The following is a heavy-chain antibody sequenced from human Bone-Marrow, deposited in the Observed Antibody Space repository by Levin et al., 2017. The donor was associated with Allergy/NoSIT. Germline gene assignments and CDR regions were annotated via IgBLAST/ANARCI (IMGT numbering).Heavy chain of an antibody. D-gene: IGHD6-6*01. V-gene: IGHV3-7*01. CDR3: ARKDSYRGSSYFDY. CDR1: GFTFSTYA. CDR2: IKQDGSEE. J-gene: IGHJ4*02. Sequence: GESLKISCAASGFTFSTYAMSWVRQAPGKGLEWVANIKQDGSEEWYVDSVKGRFTISRENSKNSLYLQMNSLTVEDTAVYYCARKDSYRGSSYFDYWGQGTLVSVSS.